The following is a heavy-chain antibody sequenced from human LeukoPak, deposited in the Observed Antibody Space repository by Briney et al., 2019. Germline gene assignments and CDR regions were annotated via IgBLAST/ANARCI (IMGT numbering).Heavy chain of an antibody. Sequence: KASETLSLTCTVSGASISSGGDYWGWIRQHPGKGLEWIGYIYYSGSTYYNPSLKSRVTISEDTSKNQFSLKLSSVTAADTAVYYCASRIGYSYGIDYWGQGTLVTVSS. CDR2: IYYSGST. CDR1: GASISSGGDY. CDR3: ASRIGYSYGIDY. V-gene: IGHV4-31*03. D-gene: IGHD5-18*01. J-gene: IGHJ4*02.